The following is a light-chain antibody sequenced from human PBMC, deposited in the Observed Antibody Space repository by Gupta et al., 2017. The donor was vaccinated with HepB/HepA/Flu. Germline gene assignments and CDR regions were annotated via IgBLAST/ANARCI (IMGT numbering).Light chain of an antibody. V-gene: IGLV1-40*01. CDR1: SSNIGAGYD. CDR2: GNS. J-gene: IGLJ1*01. CDR3: QSYDSSLSGSRV. Sequence: QSVLTQPPSVSGAPGQRVTISCTGSSSNIGAGYDVHWYQQLPGTAPKLLIYGNSNRPSGVPDRFSGSKSGTSASLAITGLQAEDEADYYCQSYDSSLSGSRVFGFGTKFTVL.